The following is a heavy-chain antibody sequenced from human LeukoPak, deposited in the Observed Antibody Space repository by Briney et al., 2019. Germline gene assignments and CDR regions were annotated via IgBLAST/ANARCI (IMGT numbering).Heavy chain of an antibody. CDR2: VSSSASTI. V-gene: IGHV3-48*03. Sequence: GGSLRLSCAASGFTFSSYEMNWVRQAAGKGLEWVSYVSSSASTIDYADSVKGRFTISRDNAKNSLYLEMNSLRAEATAVYYCARGYGDYGGKCDPWGQGTLVTVSS. CDR3: ARGYGDYGGKCDP. J-gene: IGHJ5*02. D-gene: IGHD4-17*01. CDR1: GFTFSSYE.